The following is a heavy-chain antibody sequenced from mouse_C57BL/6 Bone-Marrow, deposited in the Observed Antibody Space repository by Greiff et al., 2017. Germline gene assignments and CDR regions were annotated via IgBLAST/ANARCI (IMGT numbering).Heavy chain of an antibody. CDR3: ARSWGWLLRNY. CDR2: IYPRDGST. D-gene: IGHD2-3*01. J-gene: IGHJ2*01. V-gene: IGHV1-85*01. CDR1: GYTFTSYD. Sequence: VQLQQSGPELVKPGASVKLSCKASGYTFTSYDINWVKQRPGQGLEWIGWIYPRDGSTKYNEKFKGKATSTVDTSSSTAYMELHSLTSEDAAVYFCARSWGWLLRNYWGQGTTLTVSS.